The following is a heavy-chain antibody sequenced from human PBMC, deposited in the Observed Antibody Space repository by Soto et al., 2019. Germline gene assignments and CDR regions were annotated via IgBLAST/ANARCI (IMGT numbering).Heavy chain of an antibody. CDR2: ISYDGSSK. V-gene: IGHV3-30*03. J-gene: IGHJ4*02. Sequence: PGGSLRLSCAASGFTFSSYGMHWVRQAPGKGLEWVAVISYDGSSKYYADSVKGRFTISRDNSKHTLYLQMNSLRPEDTAVYYCARDLSYEGNPPAFDYWGEGTLVTVSS. CDR3: ARDLSYEGNPPAFDY. D-gene: IGHD5-18*01. CDR1: GFTFSSYG.